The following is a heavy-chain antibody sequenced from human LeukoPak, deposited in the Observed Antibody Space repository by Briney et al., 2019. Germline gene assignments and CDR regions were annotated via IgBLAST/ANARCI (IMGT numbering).Heavy chain of an antibody. CDR1: GYSISSGYY. Sequence: PSETLSLXCAVSGYSISSGYYWGWIQQPPGKGLEWIGSIYHSGSTYYNPSLKSRVTISVDTSKNQFSLKLSSVTAADTAVYYCARYLGYGDYNWFDPWGQGTLVTVSS. D-gene: IGHD4-17*01. CDR2: IYHSGST. CDR3: ARYLGYGDYNWFDP. J-gene: IGHJ5*02. V-gene: IGHV4-38-2*01.